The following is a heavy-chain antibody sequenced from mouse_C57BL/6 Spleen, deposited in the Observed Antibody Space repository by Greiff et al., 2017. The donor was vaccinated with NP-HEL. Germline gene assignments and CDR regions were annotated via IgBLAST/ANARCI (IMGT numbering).Heavy chain of an antibody. Sequence: EVQLQQSGPVLVKPGASVKMSCKASGYTFTDYYMNWVKQSHGKSLEWIGVINPYNGGTSYNQKFKGKATLTVDKSSSTAYMELNSLTSEDSAVYYWAREITTVVATRYFDVWGTGTTVTVSS. CDR3: AREITTVVATRYFDV. V-gene: IGHV1-19*01. J-gene: IGHJ1*03. D-gene: IGHD1-1*01. CDR1: GYTFTDYY. CDR2: INPYNGGT.